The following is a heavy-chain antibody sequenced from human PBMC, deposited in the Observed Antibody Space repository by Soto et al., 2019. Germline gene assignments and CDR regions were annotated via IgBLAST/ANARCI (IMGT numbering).Heavy chain of an antibody. Sequence: GESLKISCQGSGYSFTSYYIAWVRQMPGRGLERMGIIYPGDSDTSYSPSFQGQVTISADKSINTAFLQWNTLKASDTAIYYCARSAGDYGGVLFDSWGHGTLVTVS. CDR3: ARSAGDYGGVLFDS. J-gene: IGHJ4*01. D-gene: IGHD4-17*01. CDR1: GYSFTSYY. V-gene: IGHV5-51*01. CDR2: IYPGDSDT.